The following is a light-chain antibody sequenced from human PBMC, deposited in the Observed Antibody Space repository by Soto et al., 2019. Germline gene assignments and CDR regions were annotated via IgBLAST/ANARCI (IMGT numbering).Light chain of an antibody. J-gene: IGLJ3*02. CDR2: YYSDSDK. V-gene: IGLV5-37*01. CDR1: SDINVGSYN. CDR3: MIWPSNALRV. Sequence: QPVLTQPPSSSASPGESARLTCTLPSDINVGSYNIYGYQQKPGSPPRYLLYYYSDSDKGQGSGVPSRFSVSKDASANTGILLISGLQSEDEADYYCMIWPSNALRVFGGGTKLTVL.